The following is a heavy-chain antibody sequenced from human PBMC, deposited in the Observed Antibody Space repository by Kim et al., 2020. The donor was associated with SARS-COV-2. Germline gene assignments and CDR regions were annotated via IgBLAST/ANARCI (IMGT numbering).Heavy chain of an antibody. Sequence: NFNPSLKSRVNISVDTSKNQFSLKLSSVTAADTAVYYCATTGTTVGDFDYWGQGTLVTVSS. V-gene: IGHV4-59*01. D-gene: IGHD4-4*01. CDR3: ATTGTTVGDFDY. J-gene: IGHJ4*02.